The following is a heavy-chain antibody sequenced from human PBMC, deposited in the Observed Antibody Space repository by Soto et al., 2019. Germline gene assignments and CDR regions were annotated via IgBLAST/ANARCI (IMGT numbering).Heavy chain of an antibody. Sequence: ASVKVSCKVSGYTLTELSMHWVRQAPGKGLEWMGGFDPEDGETIYAQKFQGRVTMTEDTSTDTAYMELSSLRSEDTAVYYCATDRRVVTAIWFEAFDIWGQGTMVTVSS. D-gene: IGHD2-21*02. J-gene: IGHJ3*02. CDR1: GYTLTELS. CDR2: FDPEDGET. V-gene: IGHV1-24*01. CDR3: ATDRRVVTAIWFEAFDI.